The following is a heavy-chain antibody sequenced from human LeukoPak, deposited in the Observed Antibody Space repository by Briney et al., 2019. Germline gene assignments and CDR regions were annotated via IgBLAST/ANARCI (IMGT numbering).Heavy chain of an antibody. CDR3: ASSQQIAVAGTGSAFDI. CDR1: GGTFSSYA. J-gene: IGHJ3*02. CDR2: IIPIFGTA. Sequence: SVKVSCKASGGTFSSYAISWVRQAPGQGLEWMGGIIPIFGTANYAQKFQGRVTITTGESTSTAYMELSSLRSEDTAVYYCASSQQIAVAGTGSAFDIWGQGTMVTVSS. V-gene: IGHV1-69*05. D-gene: IGHD6-19*01.